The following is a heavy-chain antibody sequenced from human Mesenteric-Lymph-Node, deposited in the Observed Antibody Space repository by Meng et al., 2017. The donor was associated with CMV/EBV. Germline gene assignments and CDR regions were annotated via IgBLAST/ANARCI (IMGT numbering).Heavy chain of an antibody. J-gene: IGHJ6*02. V-gene: IGHV3-48*04. CDR3: ARAYYYDSSGYYFGQSYYGMDV. CDR2: ISSSSSTI. CDR1: GFSFSPYS. D-gene: IGHD3-22*01. Sequence: GESLKISCAASGFSFSPYSMNWVRQAPGKGLEWVSYISSSSSTIYYADSVKGRFTISRDNAKNSLFLQMNSLRAEDTAVYYCARAYYYDSSGYYFGQSYYGMDVWGQGTTVTVSS.